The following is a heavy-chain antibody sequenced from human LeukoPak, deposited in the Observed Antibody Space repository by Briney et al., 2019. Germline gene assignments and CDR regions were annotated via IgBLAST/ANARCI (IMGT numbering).Heavy chain of an antibody. D-gene: IGHD4-17*01. Sequence: GGSLRLSCAASGFTFSSNYMSWVRQAPGKGLEWVSLIYSGGSTYYADAVKGRFTISRDNYKNTLYLQMNSLRAEDTAVYYCARVAGYGDYIIYWGQGTLVTVSS. V-gene: IGHV3-53*01. CDR3: ARVAGYGDYIIY. CDR1: GFTFSSNY. CDR2: IYSGGST. J-gene: IGHJ4*02.